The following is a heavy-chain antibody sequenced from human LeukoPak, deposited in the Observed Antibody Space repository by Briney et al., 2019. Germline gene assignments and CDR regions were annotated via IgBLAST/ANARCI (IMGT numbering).Heavy chain of an antibody. CDR1: GGSISSYY. CDR3: ARDRSIAVAGDYYYYYMDV. V-gene: IGHV4-59*12. J-gene: IGHJ6*03. Sequence: SETLSLTCAVSGGSISSYYWSWIRQPPGKGLEWIGYIYYSGSTNYNPSLKSRVTISVDTSKNQFSLKLSSVTATDTAVYYCARDRSIAVAGDYYYYYMDVWGKGTTVTVSS. D-gene: IGHD6-19*01. CDR2: IYYSGST.